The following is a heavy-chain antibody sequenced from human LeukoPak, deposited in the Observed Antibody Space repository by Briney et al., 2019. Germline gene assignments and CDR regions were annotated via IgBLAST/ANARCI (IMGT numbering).Heavy chain of an antibody. CDR2: INHSGST. D-gene: IGHD2-2*02. J-gene: IGHJ4*02. CDR1: GGSFSGYY. CDR3: ARACTSSSCHNY. Sequence: PSETLSLTCAVYGGSFSGYYWTWVRQAPGKGLEWIGEINHSGSTNYNPSLKSRVTLSVDTSKNLFSLKLSSGTAADTAVYYCARACTSSSCHNYWGQGTLVTVSS. V-gene: IGHV4-34*01.